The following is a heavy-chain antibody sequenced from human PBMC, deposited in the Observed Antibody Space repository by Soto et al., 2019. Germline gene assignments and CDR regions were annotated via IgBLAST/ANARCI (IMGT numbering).Heavy chain of an antibody. Sequence: ASVKVSCKASGGTFSSYTISWVRQAPGQGLEWMGRIIPILGIANYAQKFQGRVTITADKSTSTAYMELSSLRSEDTAVYYCASGAVDTAMVMGYYYMDVWGKGTTVTVSS. CDR1: GGTFSSYT. J-gene: IGHJ6*03. V-gene: IGHV1-69*02. D-gene: IGHD5-18*01. CDR2: IIPILGIA. CDR3: ASGAVDTAMVMGYYYMDV.